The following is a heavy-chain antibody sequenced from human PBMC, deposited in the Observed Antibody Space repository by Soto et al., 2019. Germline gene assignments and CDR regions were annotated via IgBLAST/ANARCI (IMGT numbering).Heavy chain of an antibody. D-gene: IGHD3-16*01. CDR3: TRLYDDS. CDR2: INQDGEDK. J-gene: IGHJ4*02. V-gene: IGHV3-7*03. CDR1: GFSFSQYW. Sequence: EVQLVESGGGEVQPGGSLRLSCAASGFSFSQYWLSWVRQAPGKGPEWVAKINQDGEDKKYVDSVKGRFTISRDNAKNSLYLQMNSLRAEDTAVYYCTRLYDDSWGQGTLVTVSS.